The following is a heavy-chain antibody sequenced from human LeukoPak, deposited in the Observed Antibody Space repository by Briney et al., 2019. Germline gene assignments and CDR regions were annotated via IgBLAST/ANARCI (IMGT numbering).Heavy chain of an antibody. CDR1: GLPFGGNP. J-gene: IGHJ6*02. V-gene: IGHV3-21*01. Sequence: PGGSLRLSFAASGLPFGGNPMNGVRQAPGRGLSGASNIIPVGEKKFYADSLKGRFTVSRDNAKNSLFLQMDSLRAEDTAVYYCARSFCTSATCSKGHFYYVMDVWGQGTTVTVSS. CDR2: IIPVGEKK. CDR3: ARSFCTSATCSKGHFYYVMDV. D-gene: IGHD2-8*01.